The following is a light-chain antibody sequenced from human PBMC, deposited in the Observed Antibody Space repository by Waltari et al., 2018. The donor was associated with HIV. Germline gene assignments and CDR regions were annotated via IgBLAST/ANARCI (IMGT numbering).Light chain of an antibody. J-gene: IGKJ2*01. CDR2: SAS. CDR1: QAITSY. Sequence: DIQLTQSPSFMSASVGDRVTITCRASQAITSYLAWYQQKLGKAPKLLIYSASTLERGVPSRFSGGGSETEFSLTISSLQPEDSATYSCQQLHTYPFTFGQGPSSRSN. CDR3: QQLHTYPFT. V-gene: IGKV1-9*01.